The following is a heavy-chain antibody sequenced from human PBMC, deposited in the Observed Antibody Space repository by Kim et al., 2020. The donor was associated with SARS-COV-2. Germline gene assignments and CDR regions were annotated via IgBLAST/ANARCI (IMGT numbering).Heavy chain of an antibody. Sequence: ASVKVSCKASGYPFSTYGFTWVRQAPGQGLEWMGWISTYNGNTNYAQKLQSRVTMTTDTSTTTAYMELRTLRSDDTAAYYCGRVWFGELSGYYYYGLEVW. J-gene: IGHJ6*01. D-gene: IGHD3-10*01. CDR2: ISTYNGNT. CDR1: GYPFSTYG. V-gene: IGHV1-18*01. CDR3: GRVWFGELSGYYYYGLEV.